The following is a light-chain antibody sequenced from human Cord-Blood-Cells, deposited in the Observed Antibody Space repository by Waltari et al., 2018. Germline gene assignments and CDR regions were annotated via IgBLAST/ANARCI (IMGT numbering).Light chain of an antibody. J-gene: IGLJ3*02. V-gene: IGLV2-14*03. CDR3: SSYTSSSTWV. Sequence: QSALTQPASVSGSPGQSFTIPCTGTRSDVGGYNYVSCYQHHPGKAPKTMIYDVSNRPAGVSNRFSGSKSGNTASLTISGLQAEDEADYYCSSYTSSSTWVFGGGTKLTVL. CDR2: DVS. CDR1: RSDVGGYNY.